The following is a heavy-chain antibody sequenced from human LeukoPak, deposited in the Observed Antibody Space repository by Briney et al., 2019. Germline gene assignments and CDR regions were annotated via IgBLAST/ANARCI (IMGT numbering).Heavy chain of an antibody. V-gene: IGHV3-23*01. CDR3: AKEVTYYYGSGSYYKH. D-gene: IGHD3-10*01. CDR2: ISGSGGST. CDR1: GFTFSSYA. J-gene: IGHJ4*02. Sequence: GSLRLSCAASGFTFSSYAMSWVRQAPGKGLEWVSGISGSGGSTYYADSVKGRFTISRDNSKNTLYLQMNSLRAEDTAVYYCAKEVTYYYGSGSYYKHWGQGTLVTVSS.